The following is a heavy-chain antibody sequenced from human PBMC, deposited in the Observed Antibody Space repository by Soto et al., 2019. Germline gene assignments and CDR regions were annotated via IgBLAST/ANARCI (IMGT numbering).Heavy chain of an antibody. CDR2: INHSGST. V-gene: IGHV4-34*01. J-gene: IGHJ4*02. D-gene: IGHD6-6*01. Sequence: PSETLSLTCAVYGGSFSGYYWSWIRQSPGKGLEWIGEINHSGSTNYNPSLKSRVTISVDTSKNQFSLKLSSVTAADTAVYYCARLRRDPSSSSVDYWGQGTLVTVSS. CDR1: GGSFSGYY. CDR3: ARLRRDPSSSSVDY.